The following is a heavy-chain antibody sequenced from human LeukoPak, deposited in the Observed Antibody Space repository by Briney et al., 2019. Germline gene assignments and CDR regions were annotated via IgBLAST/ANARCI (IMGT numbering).Heavy chain of an antibody. J-gene: IGHJ4*02. CDR2: ISAYNGNT. D-gene: IGHD6-13*01. CDR1: GYTFTSYG. Sequence: ASVKVSCKASGYTFTSYGIGWVRQAPGQGLEWMGWISAYNGNTNYAQKLQGRVTMTTDTSTSTAYMELRSLRSDDTAVYYCAREAPPYYSSLVPLDYWGQGTLVTVSS. CDR3: AREAPPYYSSLVPLDY. V-gene: IGHV1-18*01.